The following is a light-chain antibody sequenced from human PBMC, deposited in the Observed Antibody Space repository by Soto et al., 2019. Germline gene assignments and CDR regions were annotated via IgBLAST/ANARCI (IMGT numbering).Light chain of an antibody. CDR1: SSDVGGYIY. CDR2: DVT. V-gene: IGLV2-14*01. J-gene: IGLJ2*01. Sequence: QSALTQPASVSGSPGQSITISCTGTSSDVGGYIYVSWYQQHPGKAPKLMIYDVTSRPSGVSNRFSGSKSGNTASLTISGLQAEDEADYYCSSYTSSSTVFGGGTQLTVL. CDR3: SSYTSSSTV.